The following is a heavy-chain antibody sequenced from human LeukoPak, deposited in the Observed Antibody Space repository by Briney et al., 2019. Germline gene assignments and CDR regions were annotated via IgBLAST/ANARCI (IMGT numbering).Heavy chain of an antibody. V-gene: IGHV3-23*01. D-gene: IGHD6-13*01. Sequence: GGSLRLSCAASGFTFSSYAMSWVRQAPGKGLEWVSVISGSGGSTYYADSVKGRFSISRDNSKNTLYLQMNSLRAEDTAVYYSAKGGIAAAGTFTDYWGQGTLVTVSS. CDR2: ISGSGGST. CDR3: AKGGIAAAGTFTDY. J-gene: IGHJ4*02. CDR1: GFTFSSYA.